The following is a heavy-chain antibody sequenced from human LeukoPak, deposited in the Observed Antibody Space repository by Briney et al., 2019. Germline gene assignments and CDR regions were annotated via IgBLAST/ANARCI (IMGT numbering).Heavy chain of an antibody. CDR3: ARDFGYNWKANWFDP. CDR2: INPNSGGT. J-gene: IGHJ5*02. CDR1: GYTFTGYY. Sequence: ASVKVSCKASGYTFTGYYMHWVRQAPGQGLEWMGWINPNSGGTNYAQKFQGRVTMTRDTSISTVYMELSSLRSEDTAVYYCARDFGYNWKANWFDPWGQGTLVTVS. V-gene: IGHV1-2*02. D-gene: IGHD1-1*01.